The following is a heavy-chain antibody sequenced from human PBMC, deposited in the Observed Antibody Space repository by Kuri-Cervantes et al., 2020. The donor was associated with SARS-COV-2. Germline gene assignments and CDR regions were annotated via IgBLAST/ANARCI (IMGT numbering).Heavy chain of an antibody. D-gene: IGHD6-13*01. CDR1: GFTFTDYY. CDR3: SRHQVSAAGTANY. CDR2: ISSSDSTT. Sequence: GESLKISCVASGFTFTDYYMSWIRQAPGKGLEWISFISSSDSTTYYADSVKGRFIISSDNAKRTLFLQMNSLRVDDTAVYYCSRHQVSAAGTANYWGQGALVTVSS. J-gene: IGHJ4*02. V-gene: IGHV3-11*01.